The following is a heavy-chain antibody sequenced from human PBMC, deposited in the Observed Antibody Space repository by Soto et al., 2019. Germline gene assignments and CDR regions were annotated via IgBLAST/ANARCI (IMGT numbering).Heavy chain of an antibody. CDR2: IYWYGDK. CDR3: AHIVNDYQFVWFDP. Sequence: QITLTESGRTLVKPTQTLTLTCTFSGFSLSTNGVGVGWIPQPPGKALEWLALIYWYGDKRYTPSLKSRSTISKETSTNQVVLTMSTMDPVDTARYYCAHIVNDYQFVWFDPWGQGILGTVS. CDR1: GFSLSTNGVG. V-gene: IGHV2-5*01. J-gene: IGHJ5*02. D-gene: IGHD3-16*01.